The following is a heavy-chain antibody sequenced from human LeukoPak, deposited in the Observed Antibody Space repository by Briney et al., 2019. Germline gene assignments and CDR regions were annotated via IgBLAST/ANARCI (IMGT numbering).Heavy chain of an antibody. J-gene: IGHJ4*02. D-gene: IGHD6-19*01. CDR2: ISSSSGAI. CDR3: ARVGIAVAQFFDY. CDR1: GFSFSGYS. Sequence: PGGSLRLSCAASGFSFSGYSMNWVRQAPGTGLEWVSYISSSSGAIYYADSVKGRFTISRDNAKNSLYLQMNSLRDEDTAVYYCARVGIAVAQFFDYWGQGTLVTVSS. V-gene: IGHV3-48*02.